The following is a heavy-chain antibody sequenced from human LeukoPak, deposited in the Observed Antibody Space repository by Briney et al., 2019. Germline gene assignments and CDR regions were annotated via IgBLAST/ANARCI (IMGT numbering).Heavy chain of an antibody. CDR3: ASYDYLTCFYRYNKY. Sequence: GGSLRLSCAASGFTFTSYAMTWVRQAPGKGMGWVSNIRSIGGNTYYADSVNGRFTISRHNSKNTLFLQMNILRAEVTAVYYCASYDYLTCFYRYNKYWGQGTLVTVSS. J-gene: IGHJ4*02. CDR1: GFTFTSYA. CDR2: IRSIGGNT. D-gene: IGHD3-9*01. V-gene: IGHV3-23*01.